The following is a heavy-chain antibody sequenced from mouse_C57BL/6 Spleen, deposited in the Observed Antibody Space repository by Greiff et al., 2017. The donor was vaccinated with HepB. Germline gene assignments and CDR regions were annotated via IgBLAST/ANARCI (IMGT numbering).Heavy chain of an antibody. CDR3: ARQYYDYDGGFAY. V-gene: IGHV1-52*01. CDR2: IDPSDSDT. J-gene: IGHJ3*01. Sequence: VQLQQPGAELVRPGSSVKLSCKASGYTFTSYWLHWVKQRPIQGLEWIGNIDPSDSDTHYNQKFKDKATLTVDKSSSTAYMQLSSLTSEDSAVYYCARQYYDYDGGFAYWGQGTLVTVSA. D-gene: IGHD2-4*01. CDR1: GYTFTSYW.